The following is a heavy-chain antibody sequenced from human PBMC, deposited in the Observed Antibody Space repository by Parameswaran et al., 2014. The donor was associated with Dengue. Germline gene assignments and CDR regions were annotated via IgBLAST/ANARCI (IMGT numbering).Heavy chain of an antibody. CDR3: VTRVVAATQYDFDY. D-gene: IGHD2-15*01. J-gene: IGHJ4*02. V-gene: IGHV4-39*01. CDR2: IYYSGST. Sequence: PGKGLEWIGSIYYSGSTYYNPSLKSRVTISVDTSKNQFSLKLSSVTAADTAVYYCVTRVVAATQYDFDYWGQGTLVTVSS.